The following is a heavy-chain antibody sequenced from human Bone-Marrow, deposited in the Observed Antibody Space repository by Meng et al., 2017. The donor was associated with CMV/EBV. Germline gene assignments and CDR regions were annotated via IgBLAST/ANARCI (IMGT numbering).Heavy chain of an antibody. V-gene: IGHV3-7*03. Sequence: GGSLRLSCAASGFTFSSYWMSWVRQAPGKGLEWVANIKQDGSEKYYVDSVKGRFTISRDNAKNSLYLQMNSLRAEDTAVYYCAKDSPIGGIAVAGDYYYGMDVWGQGTTVTVSS. CDR2: IKQDGSEK. J-gene: IGHJ6*02. D-gene: IGHD6-19*01. CDR3: AKDSPIGGIAVAGDYYYGMDV. CDR1: GFTFSSYW.